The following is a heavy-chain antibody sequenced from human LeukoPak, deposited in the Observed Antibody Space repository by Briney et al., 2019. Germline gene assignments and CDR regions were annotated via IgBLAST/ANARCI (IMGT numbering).Heavy chain of an antibody. D-gene: IGHD1-14*01. V-gene: IGHV3-33*01. CDR1: GLTFSTYG. Sequence: PGRSLRLSCTASGLTFSTYGMHWVRQAPGKGLERVATIWYDGSNKYYADSVKGRFTISRDNSKNTLYLQMNSLRAADTAVYYCARYNRNLLADYWGQGTLVTVSS. CDR3: ARYNRNLLADY. J-gene: IGHJ4*02. CDR2: IWYDGSNK.